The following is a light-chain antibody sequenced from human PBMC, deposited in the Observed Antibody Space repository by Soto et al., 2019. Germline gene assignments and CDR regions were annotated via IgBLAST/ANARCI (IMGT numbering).Light chain of an antibody. CDR2: EVT. CDR3: NSQRSSGTRV. V-gene: IGLV2-18*02. Sequence: QSALTQPPSASGSPGQSVTISCTGGSSDIGGYNYVSWYQQRPGKVPRLIIYEVTKRPSGVPDRFSGSKSGYTASLTISGLQAEDEADYYCNSQRSSGTRVFGTGTKLTVL. CDR1: SSDIGGYNY. J-gene: IGLJ1*01.